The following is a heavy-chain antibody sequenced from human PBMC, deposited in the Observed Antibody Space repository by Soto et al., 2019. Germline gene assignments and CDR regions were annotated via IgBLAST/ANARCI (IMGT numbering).Heavy chain of an antibody. Sequence: PSETLSLTCTVSGGSISSYYWSWIRQPPGKGLEWIGYIYYSGSTNYNPSLKSRVTISVDTSKNQFSLKLSSVTAADTAVYYCARHSHSVITIFGVVNPYFDYWGQGTLVTVSS. J-gene: IGHJ4*02. CDR1: GGSISSYY. D-gene: IGHD3-3*01. CDR3: ARHSHSVITIFGVVNPYFDY. CDR2: IYYSGST. V-gene: IGHV4-59*08.